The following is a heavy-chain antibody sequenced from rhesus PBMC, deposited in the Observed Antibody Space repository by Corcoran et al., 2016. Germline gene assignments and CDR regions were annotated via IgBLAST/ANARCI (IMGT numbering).Heavy chain of an antibody. D-gene: IGHD6-31*01. Sequence: QVQLVQSGAEVKKPGSSVKVSCKASGYTYTDYYMPWARQAPRQGLEWMGWINPYNGNTKYAQKFQGRVTMTRDTSTSTAYMELSSLRSEDTAVYYCARGWRIAAAGTDFDYWGQGVLVTVSS. CDR2: INPYNGNT. CDR3: ARGWRIAAAGTDFDY. CDR1: GYTYTDYY. V-gene: IGHV1S2*01. J-gene: IGHJ4*01.